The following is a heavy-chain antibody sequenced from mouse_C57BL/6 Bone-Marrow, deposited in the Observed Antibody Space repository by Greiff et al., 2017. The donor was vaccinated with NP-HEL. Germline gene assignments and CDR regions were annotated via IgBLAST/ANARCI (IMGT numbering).Heavy chain of an antibody. D-gene: IGHD2-3*01. J-gene: IGHJ2*01. CDR1: GYTFTSYW. V-gene: IGHV1-69*01. CDR2: IDPSDSYT. Sequence: VQLQQPGAELVMPGASVKLSCKASGYTFTSYWMHWVKQRPGQGLEWIGEIDPSDSYTNYNQKFKGKSTLTVDKSSSTAYMQLSSLTSEDSAVYYCAKMGIRSYFDYWGRGTTLAVSS. CDR3: AKMGIRSYFDY.